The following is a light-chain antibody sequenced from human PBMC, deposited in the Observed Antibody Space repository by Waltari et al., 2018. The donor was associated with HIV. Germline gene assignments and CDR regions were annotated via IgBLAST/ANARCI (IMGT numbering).Light chain of an antibody. CDR1: QGLVYRYGSTY. J-gene: IGKJ4*01. V-gene: IGKV2-30*01. CDR2: KVS. CDR3: MQGTHWPPT. Sequence: DVVMTQSPLSLPVTLGKPASISCRSSQGLVYRYGSTYLSWFQQRPGQSPSRLIYKVSNRDSGVPDRFSGSESGTDFTLRISRVEAEDVGVYYCMQGTHWPPTFGGGTRVEIK.